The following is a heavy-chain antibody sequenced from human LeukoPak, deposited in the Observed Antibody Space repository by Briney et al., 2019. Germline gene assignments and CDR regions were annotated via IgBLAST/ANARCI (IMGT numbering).Heavy chain of an antibody. J-gene: IGHJ4*02. CDR2: ISGSGGSK. Sequence: PGGSLRLSCAASGCTFSSNAMNWVRQAQGKGLELVSVISGSGGSKYYADSVKGRFTISRDNSKNTLYLQMNSLRAEDTAVYYCAKEWQWLVLLNFDYWGQGTLVTVSS. D-gene: IGHD6-19*01. CDR1: GCTFSSNA. V-gene: IGHV3-23*01. CDR3: AKEWQWLVLLNFDY.